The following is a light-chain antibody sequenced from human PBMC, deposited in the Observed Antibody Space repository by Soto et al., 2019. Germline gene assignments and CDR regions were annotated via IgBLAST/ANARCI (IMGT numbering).Light chain of an antibody. Sequence: DIQMTQSPSTLSASVGDRVTITCRASQSTSDSLAWYQQKPGKAPYLLISDASSLETGVPSRFSGSGSGTDFTLTISSLQPEDFATYYCQQSYSSPITFGQGTRLEIK. J-gene: IGKJ5*01. CDR3: QQSYSSPIT. V-gene: IGKV1-39*01. CDR1: QSTSDS. CDR2: DAS.